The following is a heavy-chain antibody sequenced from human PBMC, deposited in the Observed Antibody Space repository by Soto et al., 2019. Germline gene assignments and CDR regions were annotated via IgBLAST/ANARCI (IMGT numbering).Heavy chain of an antibody. V-gene: IGHV3-74*01. Sequence: PGGSLRLSCAASGFTFSSYWMHWVRQAPGKGLVWVSRINSDGSSTSYADSVKGRFTISRDNSKNSLYLQMKSLGPEDTAIYYCARDGSFQLLFYSLTYWGQGTPVTVSS. CDR3: ARDGSFQLLFYSLTY. CDR2: INSDGSST. CDR1: GFTFSSYW. D-gene: IGHD3-3*01. J-gene: IGHJ4*02.